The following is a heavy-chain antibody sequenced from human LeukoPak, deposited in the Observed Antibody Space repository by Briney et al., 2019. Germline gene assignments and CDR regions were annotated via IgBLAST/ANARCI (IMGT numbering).Heavy chain of an antibody. V-gene: IGHV3-48*03. Sequence: PGGSLRLSCAVSGFPFSIYEMNWVRQAPGKGLEWVSNIGSSGTTIYYADSVRGRFSISRDNAKSSPYLQMNSLRVEDTAVHYCALLAVASDFDYWGQGALVTVSS. D-gene: IGHD6-19*01. CDR3: ALLAVASDFDY. CDR1: GFPFSIYE. J-gene: IGHJ4*02. CDR2: IGSSGTTI.